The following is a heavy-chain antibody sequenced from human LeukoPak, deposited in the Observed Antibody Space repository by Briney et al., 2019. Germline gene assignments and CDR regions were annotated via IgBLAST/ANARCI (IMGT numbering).Heavy chain of an antibody. CDR1: GFTFDDYA. D-gene: IGHD5-12*01. CDR2: ISWNSGSI. Sequence: PGGSLRLSCAASGFTFDDYAMHWVRQAPGKGLEGVSGISWNSGSIGYADSVKGRFTISRDNAKNSLYLQMNSLRAEDTALYYCAKDLRLRLSGSFDYWGQGTLVTVSS. V-gene: IGHV3-9*01. CDR3: AKDLRLRLSGSFDY. J-gene: IGHJ4*02.